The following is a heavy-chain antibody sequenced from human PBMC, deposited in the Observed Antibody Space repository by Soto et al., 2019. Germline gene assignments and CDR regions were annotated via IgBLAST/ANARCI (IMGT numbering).Heavy chain of an antibody. CDR1: CYTFTIYG. CDR3: ARDRKPNQNYDFWSGYYYYYYYGMDV. D-gene: IGHD3-3*01. V-gene: IGHV1-18*01. J-gene: IGHJ6*02. Sequence: ASVKVSCKTSCYTFTIYGISWVRQATGQGLEWMGWISAYNGNTNYAQKLQGRVTMTTDTSTSTAYMELRSLRSDDTAVYYCARDRKPNQNYDFWSGYYYYYYYGMDVWGQGTTVTVSS. CDR2: ISAYNGNT.